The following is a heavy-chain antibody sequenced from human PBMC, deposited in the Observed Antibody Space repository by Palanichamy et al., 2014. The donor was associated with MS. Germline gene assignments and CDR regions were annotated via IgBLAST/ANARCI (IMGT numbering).Heavy chain of an antibody. CDR2: IRSKANNYAT. V-gene: IGHV3-73*02. CDR3: TRLNYYDSSGYYYVFDY. D-gene: IGHD3-22*01. Sequence: EVQLVEVWGGLVQPGGSLKLSCAASGFTFSGSAMHWVRQASGKGLEWVGRIRSKANNYATAYAASVKGRFTISRDDSKNMAYLQMNNLKTEDTAVYYCTRLNYYDSSGYYYVFDYWGQGTLVTVSS. CDR1: GFTFSGSA. J-gene: IGHJ4*02.